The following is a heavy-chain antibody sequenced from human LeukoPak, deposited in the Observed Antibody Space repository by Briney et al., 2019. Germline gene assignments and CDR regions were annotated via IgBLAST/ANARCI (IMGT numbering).Heavy chain of an antibody. CDR1: GFTFSAYG. V-gene: IGHV3-30*02. Sequence: GGSLRLSCAASGFTFSAYGMHWVRQTPGKGLEWVAFIRYDGSNTYYADSVKGRFTISRDNSKNTMFLQMNSLRTGDTAVYYCAKSPSVGPTTPSYMDVWGKGTTVIISS. CDR3: AKSPSVGPTTPSYMDV. CDR2: IRYDGSNT. D-gene: IGHD1-26*01. J-gene: IGHJ6*03.